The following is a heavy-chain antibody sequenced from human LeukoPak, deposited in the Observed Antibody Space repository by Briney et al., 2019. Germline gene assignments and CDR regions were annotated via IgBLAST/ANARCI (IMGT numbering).Heavy chain of an antibody. CDR3: ARIPEMATIKGLGY. D-gene: IGHD5-24*01. V-gene: IGHV1-46*01. J-gene: IGHJ4*02. CDR1: GYTFTSYY. CDR2: INPKGGST. Sequence: ASVKVSCKASGYTFTSYYIHWVRQAPGQGLEWMGIINPKGGSTNYAQKFQGRVTMTRDTATSTVYMELSSLRSEDTAVYYCARIPEMATIKGLGYWGQGTLVTVSS.